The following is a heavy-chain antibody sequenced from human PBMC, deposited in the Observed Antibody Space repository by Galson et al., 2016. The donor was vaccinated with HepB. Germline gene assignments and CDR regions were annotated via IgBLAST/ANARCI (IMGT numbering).Heavy chain of an antibody. J-gene: IGHJ4*02. CDR2: FDPEEGET. CDR3: APVEVLMTLGVVIPYYFYL. D-gene: IGHD3-16*02. Sequence: CKVSGYTLPELSMHWVRQAPGKGLEWMGGFDPEEGETIYGQKFQGRVTMTEDTSTNTAFMELISLKFENTAVYYCAPVEVLMTLGVVIPYYFYLWGQGTLVSVSS. CDR1: GYTLPELS. V-gene: IGHV1-24*01.